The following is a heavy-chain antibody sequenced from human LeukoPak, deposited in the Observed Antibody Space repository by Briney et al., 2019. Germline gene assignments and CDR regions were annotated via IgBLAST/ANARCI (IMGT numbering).Heavy chain of an antibody. V-gene: IGHV4-34*01. J-gene: IGHJ4*02. D-gene: IGHD2-2*01. CDR3: ARIGEYCSSTSCYSSSRDDY. CDR1: GGSFSGYY. CDR2: INHSGST. Sequence: PSETLSLTCAVYGGSFSGYYWSWIRQPPGKGLEWIGEINHSGSTNYNPSLKSRVTISVDTSKNQFSLKLSSVTAADTAVYYCARIGEYCSSTSCYSSSRDDYWGQGTLVTVSS.